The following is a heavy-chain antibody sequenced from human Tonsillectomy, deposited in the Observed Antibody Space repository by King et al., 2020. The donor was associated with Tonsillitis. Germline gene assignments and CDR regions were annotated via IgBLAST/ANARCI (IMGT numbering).Heavy chain of an antibody. Sequence: VQLVESGGGLVQPGGSLRLSCAASGFTFSSYWMSWVRQAPGKGLEWVASIKQDGSEKYYVDSVKGRFTISRDNAKNSLYLQMNSLRAEDTAVYYCARESRGGSGTEYYYYYSGMDVWGQGTTVTVSS. D-gene: IGHD6-19*01. CDR1: GFTFSSYW. V-gene: IGHV3-7*03. CDR2: IKQDGSEK. J-gene: IGHJ6*02. CDR3: ARESRGGSGTEYYYYYSGMDV.